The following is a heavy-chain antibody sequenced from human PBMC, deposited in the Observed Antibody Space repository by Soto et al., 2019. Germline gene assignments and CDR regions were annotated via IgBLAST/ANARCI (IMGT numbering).Heavy chain of an antibody. V-gene: IGHV3-30*18. CDR1: GFTFSSYG. CDR2: ISYDGSST. J-gene: IGHJ4*02. CDR3: AKGYSGPPAAGPLGGYFDY. Sequence: GGSLRLSCAASGFTFSSYGMHWVRQAPGKGLEWVAVISYDGSSTYYTDSVKGRLTISRDNSKNTLYLQMNSLRAEDTAVYYCAKGYSGPPAAGPLGGYFDYWGQGALVTVSP. D-gene: IGHD6-13*01.